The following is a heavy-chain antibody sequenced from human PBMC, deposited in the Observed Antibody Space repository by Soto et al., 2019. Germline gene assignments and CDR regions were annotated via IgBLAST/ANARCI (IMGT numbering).Heavy chain of an antibody. Sequence: QVQLVQSGAEVRKPGSSVRVSCKPSGGSFSKNAINWVRHAPGQGLEWMGGIIPIFGLTNYAPELQGRLTITADESGSATYMDLSSLTSGDTSMYYCATVEVSGSVNFYFYHYYDRDVWGLGTAVTVSS. D-gene: IGHD3-10*01. J-gene: IGHJ6*02. CDR1: GGSFSKNA. CDR2: IIPIFGLT. CDR3: ATVEVSGSVNFYFYHYYDRDV. V-gene: IGHV1-69*01.